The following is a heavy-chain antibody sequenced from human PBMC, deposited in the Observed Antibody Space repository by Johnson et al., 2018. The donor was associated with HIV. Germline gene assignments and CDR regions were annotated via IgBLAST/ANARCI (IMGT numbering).Heavy chain of an antibody. CDR2: IRYDGSNK. J-gene: IGHJ3*02. V-gene: IGHV3-30*02. CDR1: GFTFSSYG. Sequence: QVQLVESGGGVVQPGGSPRLSCAASGFTFSSYGMHWVRQAPGKGLEWVAFIRYDGSNKYYADSVQGRFTISRDNSKNTLYLQMNSLRAEDTAVYYCAKDYYDRSGDAFDIWGQGTMVTVSS. D-gene: IGHD3-22*01. CDR3: AKDYYDRSGDAFDI.